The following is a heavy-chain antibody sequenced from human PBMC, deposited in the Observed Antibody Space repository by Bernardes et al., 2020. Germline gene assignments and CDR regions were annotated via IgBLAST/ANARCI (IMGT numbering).Heavy chain of an antibody. CDR2: INHSGST. CDR3: ARVRSTMVRGVIPKYYYYYMDV. J-gene: IGHJ6*03. CDR1: GGSFSGFY. Sequence: SETLSLTCAVYGGSFSGFYWSWIRQPPGKGLEWIGEINHSGSTNYNPSLKSRVTISVDTSKNQFSLRLGSVTAADTAVYYCARVRSTMVRGVIPKYYYYYMDVWGKGITVTVSS. D-gene: IGHD3-10*01. V-gene: IGHV4-34*01.